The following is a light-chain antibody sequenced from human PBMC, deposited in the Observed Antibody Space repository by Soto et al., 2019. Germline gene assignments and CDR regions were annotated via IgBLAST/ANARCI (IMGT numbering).Light chain of an antibody. J-gene: IGKJ4*01. Sequence: EIVLTQSPGTLSLSPGETATLSCRASQSVTSNYLAWYHQKPGQAPRLLIYGTSNRATGVPDRFRGSGSGTDFTLTISRLEPEDFALYYCQQYSSSPLTFGGGTKVDIK. V-gene: IGKV3-20*01. CDR3: QQYSSSPLT. CDR2: GTS. CDR1: QSVTSNY.